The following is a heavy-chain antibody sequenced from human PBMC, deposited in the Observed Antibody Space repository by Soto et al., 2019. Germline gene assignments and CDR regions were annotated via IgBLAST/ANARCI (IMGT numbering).Heavy chain of an antibody. J-gene: IGHJ6*02. CDR2: IYYSGST. D-gene: IGHD6-13*01. Sequence: SETLSLTCTFSGGSISSSSYYWGWIRQPPGKGLEWIGSIYYSGSTYYNPSLKSRVTISVDTSKNQSSLKLSSVTAADTAVYYCARRGAAGTDYYYYGMDVWGQGTTVT. CDR3: ARRGAAGTDYYYYGMDV. CDR1: GGSISSSSYY. V-gene: IGHV4-39*01.